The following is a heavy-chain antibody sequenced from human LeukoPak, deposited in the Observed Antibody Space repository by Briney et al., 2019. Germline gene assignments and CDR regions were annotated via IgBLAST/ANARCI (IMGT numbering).Heavy chain of an antibody. V-gene: IGHV4-31*03. CDR1: GGSISGGGSR. J-gene: IGHJ4*02. CDR3: ARDWGAYFDY. Sequence: SETLSLTCNVSGGSISGGGSRWSWIRQHPGKGLEWIGYIYYSGSTYYNPSLESRLTMSVDTSKNQFSLHLTSVTAADTAVYYCARDWGAYFDYWGQGTLVTVSS. CDR2: IYYSGST. D-gene: IGHD7-27*01.